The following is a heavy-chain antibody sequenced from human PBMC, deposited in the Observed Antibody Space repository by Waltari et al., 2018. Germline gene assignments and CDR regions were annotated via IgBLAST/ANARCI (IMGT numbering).Heavy chain of an antibody. Sequence: QAQLQESGPGLGKPSQTLSLTCTVSGGSVRSISYYWSWIRQPAGKGLEWIGRIYSNGSANYNPSLGSRVSISLDKSKNQFSLRLSSVTAADTALYYCARMRTAVAGFYFDNWGQGALVTVSS. CDR2: IYSNGSA. D-gene: IGHD6-19*01. V-gene: IGHV4-61*02. J-gene: IGHJ4*02. CDR1: GGSVRSISYY. CDR3: ARMRTAVAGFYFDN.